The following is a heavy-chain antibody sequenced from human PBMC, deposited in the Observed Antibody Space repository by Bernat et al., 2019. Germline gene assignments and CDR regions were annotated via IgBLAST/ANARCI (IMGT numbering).Heavy chain of an antibody. Sequence: QLQLQESGPGLVKPSETLSLTCTVSGGSIRSSTYYWGWIRQPPGKGLEWIGSIYYSGSTYYNSSLKSRVTMFVDTSKNQFSLKLSSVTAADTAVYYCARVEVYGGWFDPWGQGTLVTVSS. V-gene: IGHV4-39*07. CDR3: ARVEVYGGWFDP. D-gene: IGHD5/OR15-5a*01. J-gene: IGHJ5*02. CDR1: GGSIRSSTYY. CDR2: IYYSGST.